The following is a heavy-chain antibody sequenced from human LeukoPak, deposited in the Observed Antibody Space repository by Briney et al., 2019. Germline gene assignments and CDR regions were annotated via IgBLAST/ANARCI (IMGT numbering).Heavy chain of an antibody. CDR1: GFTFSSYG. D-gene: IGHD6-19*01. CDR2: ISYDGSNK. V-gene: IGHV3-30*18. CDR3: AEATRYSSGWYHYHYYGMDV. Sequence: PGRSLRLSCAASGFTFSSYGMHWVRQAPGKGLEWVAVISYDGSNKYYADSVKGRFTISRDNSKNTLYLQMNSLRAEDTAVYYCAEATRYSSGWYHYHYYGMDVWGQGTTVTVSS. J-gene: IGHJ6*02.